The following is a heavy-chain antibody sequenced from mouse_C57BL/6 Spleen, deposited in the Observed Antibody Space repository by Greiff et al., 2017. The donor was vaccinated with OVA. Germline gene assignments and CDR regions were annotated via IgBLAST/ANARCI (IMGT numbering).Heavy chain of an antibody. CDR3: AREGDAPGAMDC. V-gene: IGHV3-6*01. Sequence: ESGPGLVKPSQSLSLTCSVTGYSITSGYYWNWLRQFPGNKLEWMGYISYDGSNNYNPSLKNRISITRDTSKNQFFLKLNSVTTEDTATYYCAREGDAPGAMDCWGQGTSVTVSS. CDR1: GYSITSGYY. CDR2: ISYDGSN. J-gene: IGHJ4*01.